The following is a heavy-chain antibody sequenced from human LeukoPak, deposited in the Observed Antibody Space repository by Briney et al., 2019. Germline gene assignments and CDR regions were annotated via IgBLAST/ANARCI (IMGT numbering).Heavy chain of an antibody. Sequence: GASVKVSCKASGYDINWVRQATGQGLEWMGWMNPNSGNTGYAQKFQGRVTMTRNTSISTAYMELSSLRSEDTAVYYCARGTYYYDSSGSIGAFDIWGQGTMVTVSS. CDR3: ARGTYYYDSSGSIGAFDI. V-gene: IGHV1-8*01. D-gene: IGHD3-22*01. J-gene: IGHJ3*02. CDR2: MNPNSGNT. CDR1: GYD.